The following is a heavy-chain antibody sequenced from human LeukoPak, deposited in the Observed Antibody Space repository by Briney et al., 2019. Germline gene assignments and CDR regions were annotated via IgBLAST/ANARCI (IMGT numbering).Heavy chain of an antibody. D-gene: IGHD2-21*01. CDR3: AKDSIDVIAVYYFDY. Sequence: GGSLRLSCAASGFTFNNYVMSWCRQPPGRGLEWGSAISGSGGGAYYANSVKGRFTISRDNSKNTLYLHMNSLRAEDTAVYYCAKDSIDVIAVYYFDYWGQGTLVTVSS. V-gene: IGHV3-23*01. J-gene: IGHJ4*02. CDR2: ISGSGGGA. CDR1: GFTFNNYV.